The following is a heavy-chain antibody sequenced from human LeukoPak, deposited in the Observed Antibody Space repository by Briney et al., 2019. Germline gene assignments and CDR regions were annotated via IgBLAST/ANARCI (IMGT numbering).Heavy chain of an antibody. V-gene: IGHV4-39*01. Sequence: SETLSLTCTVSGGSISSSSYYWGWIRQPPGKGLEWIGSIYYSGSTYYNPSPKSRVTISVDTSKNQFSLKLSSVTAADTAVYYCARHVGTLTDSSGWFFDYWGQGTLVTVSS. D-gene: IGHD6-19*01. J-gene: IGHJ4*02. CDR1: GGSISSSSYY. CDR2: IYYSGST. CDR3: ARHVGTLTDSSGWFFDY.